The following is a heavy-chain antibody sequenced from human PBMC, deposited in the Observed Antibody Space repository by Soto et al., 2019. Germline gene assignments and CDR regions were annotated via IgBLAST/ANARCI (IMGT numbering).Heavy chain of an antibody. V-gene: IGHV4-59*01. J-gene: IGHJ4*02. Sequence: TSETLSLTCTVSGGSISSYYWSWIRQPPGKGLEWIGYIYYSGSTNYNPSLKSRVTISVDTSKNQFSLKLSSVTAADTAVYYCAREIAALAFFDYWGQGTLVTVSS. CDR1: GGSISSYY. CDR3: AREIAALAFFDY. D-gene: IGHD6-13*01. CDR2: IYYSGST.